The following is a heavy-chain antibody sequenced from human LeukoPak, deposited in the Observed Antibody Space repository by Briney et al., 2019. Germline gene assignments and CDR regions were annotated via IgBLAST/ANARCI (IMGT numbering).Heavy chain of an antibody. CDR3: ARPSTPYYLYYGMDV. J-gene: IGHJ6*02. Sequence: GESLKISCKGSGYSFTSYWIGWVRQMPGKGLEWMGIIYPGDSDTRYSPSFQGQVTISADKSISTAYLQWSSLKASDTAMYYCARPSTPYYLYYGMDVWGQGTTVTVSS. CDR1: GYSFTSYW. V-gene: IGHV5-51*01. CDR2: IYPGDSDT.